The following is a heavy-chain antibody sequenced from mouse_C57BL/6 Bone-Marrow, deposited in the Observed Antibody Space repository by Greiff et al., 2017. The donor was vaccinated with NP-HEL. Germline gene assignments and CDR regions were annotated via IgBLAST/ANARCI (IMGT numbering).Heavy chain of an antibody. CDR3: AREALITTVVAPFAY. CDR2: ILPGSGST. CDR1: GYTFTGYW. V-gene: IGHV1-9*01. J-gene: IGHJ3*01. D-gene: IGHD1-1*01. Sequence: VKLMESGAELMKPGASVKLSCKATGYTFTGYWIEWVKQRPGHGLEWIGEILPGSGSTNYNEKFKGKATFTADTSSNTAYMQLSSLTTEDSAIYYCAREALITTVVAPFAYWGQGTLVTVSA.